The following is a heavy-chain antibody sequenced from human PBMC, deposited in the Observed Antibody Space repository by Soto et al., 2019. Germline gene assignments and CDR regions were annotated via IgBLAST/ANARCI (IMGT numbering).Heavy chain of an antibody. D-gene: IGHD3-22*01. V-gene: IGHV1-46*01. CDR1: GYTFTSYY. CDR2: INPSGGST. J-gene: IGHJ1*01. CDR3: ARDRVESGYPEYFQH. Sequence: GASVKVSCKASGYTFTSYYMHWVRQAPGQGLEWMGIINPSGGSTSYAQKFQGRVTMTRDTSTSTVYMELSSLRAEDTAVYYCARDRVESGYPEYFQHWGQGTLVTVSS.